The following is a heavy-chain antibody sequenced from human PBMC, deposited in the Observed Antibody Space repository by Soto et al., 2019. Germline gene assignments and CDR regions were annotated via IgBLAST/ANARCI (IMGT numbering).Heavy chain of an antibody. Sequence: QDQLVQSGAEVKKPGSSVKVSCKAFGGPFSSHTFSWVRQAHGQGLEWMGRIIPALGTTTYAQKFQGRVTITADESVTTAYMELNSLRPEATAVYYCARPDFGASWYFDLWGRGTLVTVSS. CDR3: ARPDFGASWYFDL. CDR1: GGPFSSHT. J-gene: IGHJ2*01. V-gene: IGHV1-69*08. D-gene: IGHD4-17*01. CDR2: IIPALGTT.